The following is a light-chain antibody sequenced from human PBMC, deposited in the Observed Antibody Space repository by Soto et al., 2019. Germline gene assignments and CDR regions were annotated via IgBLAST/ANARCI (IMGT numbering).Light chain of an antibody. CDR3: QHLDSNWP. CDR2: DAS. Sequence: DIQMTQSPSTLPASVGDRVSITCRASHNIARWLAWYQQKPGKAPRLLIYDASTLETGVPSRFSGSGSGTDFTLTISSLRPDDFATYFCQHLDSNWPFGQGTKVEI. CDR1: HNIARW. J-gene: IGKJ1*01. V-gene: IGKV1-5*01.